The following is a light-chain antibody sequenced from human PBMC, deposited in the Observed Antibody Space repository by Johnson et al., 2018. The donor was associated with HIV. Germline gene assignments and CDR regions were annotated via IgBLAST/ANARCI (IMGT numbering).Light chain of an antibody. CDR1: SSNIGNNY. CDR3: GTWDSRLRNV. CDR2: DNS. Sequence: QSVLTQPPSVSAAPGQKVTISCSGSSSNIGNNYVSWYQQVPGAAPKLLIYDNSKRPSGIPDRFSGSKSGKSATLGITGLQTGDEADYYCGTWDSRLRNVFGTGTTVTV. J-gene: IGLJ1*01. V-gene: IGLV1-51*01.